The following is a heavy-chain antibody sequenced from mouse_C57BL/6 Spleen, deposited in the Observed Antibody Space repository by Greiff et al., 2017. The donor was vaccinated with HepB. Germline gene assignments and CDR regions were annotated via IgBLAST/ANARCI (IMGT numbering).Heavy chain of an antibody. D-gene: IGHD2-1*01. Sequence: EVQLQQSGAELVRPGASVKLSCTASGFNIKDYYMHWVKQRPEQGLEWIGRIDPEDGDTEYAPKFQGKATMTADTSSNTAYLQLSSLTSEDTAVYYCTYYGNYVGDWYFDVWGTGTTVTVSS. CDR3: TYYGNYVGDWYFDV. V-gene: IGHV14-1*01. CDR1: GFNIKDYY. J-gene: IGHJ1*03. CDR2: IDPEDGDT.